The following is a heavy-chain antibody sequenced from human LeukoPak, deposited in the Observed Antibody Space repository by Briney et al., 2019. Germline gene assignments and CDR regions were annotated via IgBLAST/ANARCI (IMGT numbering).Heavy chain of an antibody. D-gene: IGHD2-15*01. Sequence: SVKVSCKASGGTFSGYVISWVRQAPGQGLEWMGGIIPMLNKANYAQKFQGRVTVTTDESTSTANMELRSLRSEDTAIYYCARCSSGGCFFDFWAQGTLVIVSS. CDR1: GGTFSGYV. V-gene: IGHV1-69*05. J-gene: IGHJ4*02. CDR3: ARCSSGGCFFDF. CDR2: IIPMLNKA.